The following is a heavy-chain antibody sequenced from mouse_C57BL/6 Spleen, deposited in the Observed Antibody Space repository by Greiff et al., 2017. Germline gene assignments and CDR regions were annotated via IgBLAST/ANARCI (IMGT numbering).Heavy chain of an antibody. CDR3: ARLRYGDAMDY. D-gene: IGHD2-14*01. CDR1: GYTFTGYW. Sequence: QVQLKESGVELMKPGASVKLSCKATGYTFTGYWIEWVKQRPGHGLEWIGEILPGSGSTNYNEKFKGKATVTADTSSNTAYMQVSSLTAEDSAICYCARLRYGDAMDYWGQGTSVTVSS. J-gene: IGHJ4*01. CDR2: ILPGSGST. V-gene: IGHV1-9*01.